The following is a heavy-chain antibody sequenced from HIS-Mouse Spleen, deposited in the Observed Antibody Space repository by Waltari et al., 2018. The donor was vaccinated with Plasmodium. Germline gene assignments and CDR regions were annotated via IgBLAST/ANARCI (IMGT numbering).Heavy chain of an antibody. CDR1: GFTVSSNY. CDR3: ATPRVGGSYFDY. J-gene: IGHJ4*02. D-gene: IGHD1-26*01. V-gene: IGHV3-66*01. CDR2: IYSGGST. Sequence: EVQLVESGGGLVQPGGSLRLSCAASGFTVSSNYRRWVRQAPGKGLEWGSVIYSGGSTYYADSVKGRFTISRDNSKNTLYLQMNSLRAEDTAVYYCATPRVGGSYFDYWGQGTLVTVSS.